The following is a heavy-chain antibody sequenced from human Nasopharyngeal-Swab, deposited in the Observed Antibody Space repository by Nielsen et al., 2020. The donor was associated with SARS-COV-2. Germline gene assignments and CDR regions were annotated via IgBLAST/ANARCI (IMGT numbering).Heavy chain of an antibody. CDR2: IYYSGST. J-gene: IGHJ6*02. Sequence: SETLSLTCTVSGGSISSSSYYWGWIRQPPGKGLEWIGSIYYSGSTYYNPSLKSRVTISVDTSKNQFPLKLSSVTAADTAVYYCARDYYGSGSYDFLGLYYYGMDVWGQGTTVTVSS. V-gene: IGHV4-39*02. D-gene: IGHD3-10*01. CDR3: ARDYYGSGSYDFLGLYYYGMDV. CDR1: GGSISSSSYY.